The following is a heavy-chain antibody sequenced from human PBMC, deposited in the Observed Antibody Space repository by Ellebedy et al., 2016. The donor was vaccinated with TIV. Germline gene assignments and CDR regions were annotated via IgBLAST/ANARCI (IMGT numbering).Heavy chain of an antibody. Sequence: GSLRLSCTVSGGSISSYYWSWIRQPPGKGLEWIGYIHYSGGTNYNPSLESRVTISLDTSKNQFSLKLSSVTAAETAVYYCATTHHPYYFDYWGQGTLVTVSS. CDR1: GGSISSYY. D-gene: IGHD1-7*01. V-gene: IGHV4-59*12. CDR3: ATTHHPYYFDY. J-gene: IGHJ4*02. CDR2: IHYSGGT.